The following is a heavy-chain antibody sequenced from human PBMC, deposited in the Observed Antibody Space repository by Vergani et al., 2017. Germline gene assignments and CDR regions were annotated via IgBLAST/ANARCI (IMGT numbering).Heavy chain of an antibody. CDR2: IYYSGTN. V-gene: IGHV4-31*03. Sequence: QVQLQESGPGLVKASQTLSLTCSVSGAYVGSGGYYWSWVRQRPGMGLDWIGYIYYSGTNYYHPSVESRLTIALDTSENHHSLKLTSVTAADTAVYYGARQKDYYMDILVKGATVTVS. CDR1: GAYVGSGGYY. J-gene: IGHJ6*03. CDR3: ARQKDYYMDI.